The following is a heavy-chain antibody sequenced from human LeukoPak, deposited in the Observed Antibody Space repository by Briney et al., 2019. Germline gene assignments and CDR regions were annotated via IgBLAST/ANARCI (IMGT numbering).Heavy chain of an antibody. CDR3: ARDGTEGNAFDI. CDR1: GFTFSSYA. Sequence: GGSLRLSCAASGFTFSSYAMHWVRQAPGKGLEWVAVISYDGSNKYYADSVKGRFTISRDNSKNTLYLQMNSLGAEDTAVYYCARDGTEGNAFDIWGQGTMVTVSS. D-gene: IGHD3/OR15-3a*01. J-gene: IGHJ3*02. V-gene: IGHV3-30-3*01. CDR2: ISYDGSNK.